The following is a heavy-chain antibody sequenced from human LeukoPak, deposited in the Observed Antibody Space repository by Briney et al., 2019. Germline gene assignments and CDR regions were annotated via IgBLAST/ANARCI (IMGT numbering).Heavy chain of an antibody. CDR1: GFTFRNYV. CDR2: TSSDLNVK. Sequence: GGSLRLSCAASGFTFRNYVIHWVSQAPGKGLEWVAVTSSDLNVKLYADSVKGRFTISRDNSRSTLYLQMNSLRPEDTAIYYCAREGYYGSGSPPSLYFDYWGQGTLVTVSS. J-gene: IGHJ4*02. D-gene: IGHD3-10*01. V-gene: IGHV3-30-3*01. CDR3: AREGYYGSGSPPSLYFDY.